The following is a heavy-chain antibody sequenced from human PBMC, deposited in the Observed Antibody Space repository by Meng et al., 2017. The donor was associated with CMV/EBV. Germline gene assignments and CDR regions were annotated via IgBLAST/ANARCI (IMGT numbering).Heavy chain of an antibody. J-gene: IGHJ5*02. V-gene: IGHV1-18*01. CDR1: GYTFTSYG. CDR3: ARHYGDYFRNWFDP. D-gene: IGHD4-17*01. Sequence: ASVKVSCKASGYTFTSYGISWVRQAPGQGLEWMGWISAYNGNTNYAQKLQGRVTMTTDTSTSTAYMELRSLRSDDTAVYYCARHYGDYFRNWFDPWGQGILVTVSS. CDR2: ISAYNGNT.